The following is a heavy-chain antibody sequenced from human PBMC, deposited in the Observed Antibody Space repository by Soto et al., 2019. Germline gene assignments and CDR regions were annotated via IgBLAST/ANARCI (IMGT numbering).Heavy chain of an antibody. D-gene: IGHD3-10*01. CDR3: ARQDNYVSGSHSASGMDV. V-gene: IGHV1-18*04. J-gene: IGHJ6*02. Sequence: QVQLVQSGAEVKKPGASVNVSCKASGYTFTRHGISWVRQAPGHGLEWRGWINVYNGNPDYAQRLQDRVTMTADTSTSTAYMELRSLRSDDTAVYYCARQDNYVSGSHSASGMDVWGQGTTVTVSS. CDR1: GYTFTRHG. CDR2: INVYNGNP.